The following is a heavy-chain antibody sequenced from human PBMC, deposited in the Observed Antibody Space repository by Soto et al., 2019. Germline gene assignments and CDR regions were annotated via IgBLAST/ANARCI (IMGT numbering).Heavy chain of an antibody. CDR3: VRSGDNYNLLDY. CDR2: SSNSGSFT. J-gene: IGHJ4*02. Sequence: SLRLSCAASGFTFSDHYMSWIRQAPGKGLEWIGYSSNSGSFTRYADSVKGRFSISRDNAKNSLFLQINSLRGDDTAIYYCVRSGDNYNLLDYWGQG. CDR1: GFTFSDHY. V-gene: IGHV3-11*06. D-gene: IGHD1-1*01.